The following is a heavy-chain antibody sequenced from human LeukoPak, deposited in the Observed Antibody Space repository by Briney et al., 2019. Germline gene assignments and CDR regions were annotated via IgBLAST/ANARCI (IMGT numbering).Heavy chain of an antibody. CDR3: ARDLFSRYYYMDV. CDR1: GFAFSSYW. CDR2: INTDGSST. J-gene: IGHJ6*03. V-gene: IGHV3-74*01. Sequence: GRSLRLSCAASGFAFSSYWMHWVRQAPGKGLVWVSRINTDGSSTSYADSVKGRFTISRDNAKNTLYLQMNSLRAEDTAVYYCARDLFSRYYYMDVWGKGTTVTVSS.